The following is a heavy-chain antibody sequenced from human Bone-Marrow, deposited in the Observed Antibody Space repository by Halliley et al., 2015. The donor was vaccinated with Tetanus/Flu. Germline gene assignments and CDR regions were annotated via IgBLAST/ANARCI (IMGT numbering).Heavy chain of an antibody. CDR3: AREPTGSGYTFASTWFPP. D-gene: IGHD3-22*01. J-gene: IGHJ5*02. CDR2: IHYSGIT. Sequence: TLSLTCTVSGASINHFYWSWIRQSPGKGLEWIGYIHYSGITNYNPSLKSRASISVDTSKSQFSLKLRSVTAADAAVYYCAREPTGSGYTFASTWFPPWGQGPLVPVPS. V-gene: IGHV4-59*01. CDR1: GASINHFY.